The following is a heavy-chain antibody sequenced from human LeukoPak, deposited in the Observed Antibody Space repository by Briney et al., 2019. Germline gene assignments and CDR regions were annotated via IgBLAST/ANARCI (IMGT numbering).Heavy chain of an antibody. CDR1: GGTFSSDA. CDR3: ARDGYRSSWYPLFRFDP. Sequence: SVKVSCKASGGTFSSDAISWVRQAPGQGREWRGGIIPIFGTANYAQNFQGRATITADEPTSTVYMELSRLRSEDTAVYYCARDGYRSSWYPLFRFDPWGQGTLVTVSS. D-gene: IGHD6-13*01. J-gene: IGHJ5*02. CDR2: IIPIFGTA. V-gene: IGHV1-69*13.